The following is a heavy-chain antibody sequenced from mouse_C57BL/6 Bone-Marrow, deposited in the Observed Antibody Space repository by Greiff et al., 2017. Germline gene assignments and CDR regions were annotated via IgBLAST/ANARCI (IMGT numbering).Heavy chain of an antibody. D-gene: IGHD2-1*01. Sequence: DVMLVESGGGLVKPGGSLKLSCAASGFTFSDYGMHWVRQAPEKGLEWVAYISSGSSTIYYADTVKGRFTISSDNAKNTLFLQMTSLRSEGTAMYYCALYYGNYGFAYWGQGTLVTVSA. CDR2: ISSGSSTI. CDR1: GFTFSDYG. V-gene: IGHV5-17*01. CDR3: ALYYGNYGFAY. J-gene: IGHJ3*01.